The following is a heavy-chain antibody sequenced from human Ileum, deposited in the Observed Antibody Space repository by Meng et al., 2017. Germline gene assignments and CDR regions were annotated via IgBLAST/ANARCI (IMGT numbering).Heavy chain of an antibody. CDR3: VRGPARETHDFDY. J-gene: IGHJ4*02. D-gene: IGHD1-26*01. Sequence: QVHLNQWGAGLLKPSETLSLTCAVFGGSFNDYYWSWVRQSPGKGLEWIGQIHHSGRTNYKSSLERRVTISVDTSKSQFSLKLTSVTAADTAMYYCVRGPARETHDFDYWGQGALVTVSS. CDR2: IHHSGRT. CDR1: GGSFNDYY. V-gene: IGHV4-34*01.